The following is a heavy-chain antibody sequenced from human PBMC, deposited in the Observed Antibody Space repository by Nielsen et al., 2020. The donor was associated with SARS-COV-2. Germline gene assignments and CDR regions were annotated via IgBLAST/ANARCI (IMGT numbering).Heavy chain of an antibody. CDR3: AKDSGDYDNYGMDV. CDR2: ISWNSGSI. CDR1: GFTFDDYA. V-gene: IGHV3-9*01. D-gene: IGHD2-21*02. J-gene: IGHJ6*02. Sequence: GGSLRLSCAASGFTFDDYAMHWVRQAPGKGLEWVSGISWNSGSIGYADSVKGRFTISRDNAKNSLYLQMNSLRAEDTALYYCAKDSGDYDNYGMDVWGQGTTVTVS.